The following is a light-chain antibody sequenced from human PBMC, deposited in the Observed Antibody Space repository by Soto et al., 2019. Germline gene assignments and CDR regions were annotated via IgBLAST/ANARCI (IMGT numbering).Light chain of an antibody. J-gene: IGLJ3*02. CDR2: SND. V-gene: IGLV1-44*01. CDR1: RSNIGRNT. Sequence: QSVLTQPPSASGTPGQRGTISCSGGRSNIGRNTVNWFQHLPGTAPKLLTNSNDKRPSGVPDRFSGSKSGTSASLAISGLQSEDEGDYYCVTWDDSLKGVVFGGGTKLTVL. CDR3: VTWDDSLKGVV.